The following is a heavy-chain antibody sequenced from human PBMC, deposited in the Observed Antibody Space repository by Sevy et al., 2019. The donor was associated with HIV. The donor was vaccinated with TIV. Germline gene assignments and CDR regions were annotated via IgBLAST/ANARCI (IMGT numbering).Heavy chain of an antibody. CDR1: GGSLSNYG. J-gene: IGHJ4*02. CDR3: ASVRPCGGDCYFFDS. V-gene: IGHV1-69*10. CDR2: IIPRVAIS. D-gene: IGHD2-21*02. Sequence: ASVKVSCMASGGSLSNYGMNWVQQAPGQGLEWMGGIIPRVAISNYAQKFQGRATITADESTSTMYLEVRSLRSEDTAVYFCASVRPCGGDCYFFDSWGQGTLVTVSS.